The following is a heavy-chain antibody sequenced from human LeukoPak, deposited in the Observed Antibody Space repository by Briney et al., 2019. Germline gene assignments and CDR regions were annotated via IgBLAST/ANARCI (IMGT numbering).Heavy chain of an antibody. V-gene: IGHV4-34*01. D-gene: IGHD6-13*01. CDR2: INHSGST. Sequence: NPSETLSLTCTVSGSSITSYYWSWIRQPPGKGLEWIGEINHSGSTNYNPSLKSRVTISVDTSKNQFSLKLSSVTAADTAVYYCARWRQLVRAFDIWGQGTMVTVSS. CDR1: GSSITSYY. J-gene: IGHJ3*02. CDR3: ARWRQLVRAFDI.